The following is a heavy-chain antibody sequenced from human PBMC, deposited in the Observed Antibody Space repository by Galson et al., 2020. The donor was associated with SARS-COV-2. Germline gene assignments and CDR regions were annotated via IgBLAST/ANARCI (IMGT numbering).Heavy chain of an antibody. CDR1: GFTFSSYA. CDR2: ISSAGSNK. V-gene: IGHV3-30*04. J-gene: IGHJ3*02. D-gene: IGHD3-22*01. CDR3: AREAYYYDSSGYDADAFDI. Sequence: GGSLRLSCAASGFTFSSYAMHWVRQAPGKGLEWVAVISSAGSNKYYADSVKGRFTISRDNSKNTLYLQMNSLRAEDTAVYYCAREAYYYDSSGYDADAFDIWGQGTMVTVSS.